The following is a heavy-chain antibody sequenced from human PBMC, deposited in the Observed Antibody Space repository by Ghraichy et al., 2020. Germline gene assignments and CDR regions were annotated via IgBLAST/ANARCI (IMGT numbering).Heavy chain of an antibody. CDR3: ASSQDYEYYYGMDV. CDR1: GYTFTSYD. D-gene: IGHD4-17*01. Sequence: ASVKVSCKASGYTFTSYDINWVRQATGQGLEWMGWMNPNSGNTGYAQKFQGRVTMTRNTSISTAYMELSSLRSEDTAVYYCASSQDYEYYYGMDVWGQGTTVTVSS. J-gene: IGHJ6*02. CDR2: MNPNSGNT. V-gene: IGHV1-8*01.